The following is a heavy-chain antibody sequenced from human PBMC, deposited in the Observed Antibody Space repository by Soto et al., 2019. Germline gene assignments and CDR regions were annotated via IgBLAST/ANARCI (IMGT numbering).Heavy chain of an antibody. Sequence: PSETLSLTCAVYGGSFSGYYWSWIRQPPGKGLEWIGGINHSGNTNQNPSLKTRLTISVDTSKNQFSLRLRSVTAADTAIYYCARGISMIGAVQRDAPGKELFDSRGPAPMV. CDR2: INHSGNT. CDR1: GGSFSGYY. CDR3: ARGISMIGAVQRDAPGKELFDS. V-gene: IGHV4-34*01. J-gene: IGHJ4*02. D-gene: IGHD3-22*01.